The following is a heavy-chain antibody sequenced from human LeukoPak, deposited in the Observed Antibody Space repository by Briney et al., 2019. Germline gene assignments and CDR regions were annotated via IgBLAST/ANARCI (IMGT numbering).Heavy chain of an antibody. CDR2: ISSSGSTI. Sequence: PGGSLRLPCAASGFTFSSYEMNWVRQAPGKGLEWVSYISSSGSTIYYADSVKGRFTISRDNAKNSLYLQMNSLRAEDTAVYYCARDARQQLDPWGQGTLVTVSS. V-gene: IGHV3-48*03. CDR3: ARDARQQLDP. J-gene: IGHJ5*02. CDR1: GFTFSSYE. D-gene: IGHD6-13*01.